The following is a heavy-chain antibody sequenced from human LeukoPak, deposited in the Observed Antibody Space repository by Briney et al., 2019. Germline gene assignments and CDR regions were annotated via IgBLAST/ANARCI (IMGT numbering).Heavy chain of an antibody. J-gene: IGHJ6*02. CDR1: GFSLSTSAMC. V-gene: IGHV2-70*11. Sequence: SGPTLVNPTQSLTLTCTFSGFSLSTSAMCVSWIRQPPGKALERLARIDWNDDKDYSTSLKTRLTISKDTSKNQVVLTMTNMDPVDTATYYCARGPARSGNGMDVWGQGTTVTVSS. CDR2: IDWNDDK. D-gene: IGHD3-10*01. CDR3: ARGPARSGNGMDV.